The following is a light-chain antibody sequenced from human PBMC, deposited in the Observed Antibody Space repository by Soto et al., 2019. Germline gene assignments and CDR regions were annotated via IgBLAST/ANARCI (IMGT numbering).Light chain of an antibody. CDR3: QQYYSYPWT. Sequence: AIRMTQSPSSFSASTGERVTITCRASQDISSFLAWYQQRPGTAPKLLIYAASTLQSGVPSRFSGSGSGTDFTLNISSLQSEDFATYYCQQYYSYPWTFGRGTTVEV. CDR1: QDISSF. CDR2: AAS. V-gene: IGKV1-8*01. J-gene: IGKJ1*01.